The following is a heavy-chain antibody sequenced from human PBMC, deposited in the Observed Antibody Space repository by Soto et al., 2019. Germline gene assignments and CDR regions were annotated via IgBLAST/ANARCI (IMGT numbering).Heavy chain of an antibody. CDR3: ARGKWFSRGFWSGYPFDY. J-gene: IGHJ4*02. CDR1: GGTFSSYT. D-gene: IGHD3-3*01. V-gene: IGHV1-8*02. CDR2: MNPNSGNT. Sequence: ASVKVSCKASGGTFSSYTINWVRQATGQGLEWMGWMNPNSGNTGYAQKFQGRVTMTRNTSISTAYMELSSLRSEDTAVYYCARGKWFSRGFWSGYPFDYWGQGTLVTVSS.